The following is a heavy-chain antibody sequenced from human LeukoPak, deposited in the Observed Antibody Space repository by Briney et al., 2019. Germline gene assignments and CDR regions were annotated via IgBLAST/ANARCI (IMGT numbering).Heavy chain of an antibody. CDR3: ARVMGSSLASNWFDP. J-gene: IGHJ5*02. D-gene: IGHD6-13*01. CDR2: IYAGDSST. CDR1: GYYFSGYW. Sequence: GESLKISFEGSGYYFSGYWIGWVRQMPGKGLDWMGIIYAGDSSTKYSPSFQGQVTISADKSISTAYLQWSSLKASDTAMYYCARVMGSSLASNWFDPWGQGTLVTVSS. V-gene: IGHV5-51*01.